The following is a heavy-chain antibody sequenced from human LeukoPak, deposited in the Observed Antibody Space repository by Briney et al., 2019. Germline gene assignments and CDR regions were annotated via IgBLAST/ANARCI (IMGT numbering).Heavy chain of an antibody. Sequence: PGRSLRLSCAASGFTFSSYGMHWVRQAPGKGLEWVAVIWYDGSNTHYGDSVKGRFTISRDNSKNTLYLQMNSLRAEDTAVYYCASTMEDVSSSWTFDDWGRGTLVTVSS. D-gene: IGHD6-13*01. CDR2: IWYDGSNT. CDR3: ASTMEDVSSSWTFDD. CDR1: GFTFSSYG. J-gene: IGHJ4*02. V-gene: IGHV3-33*01.